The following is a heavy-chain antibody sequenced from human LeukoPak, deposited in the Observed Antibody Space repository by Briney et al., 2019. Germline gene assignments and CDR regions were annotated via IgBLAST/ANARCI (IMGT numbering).Heavy chain of an antibody. J-gene: IGHJ4*02. D-gene: IGHD3-3*01. V-gene: IGHV1-2*02. CDR2: INPSSGGT. CDR1: GYTFTGYY. Sequence: GASVKVSCKASGYTFTGYYMHWVRQAPGQGLEWMGWINPSSGGTNYAQKFQGRVTMTRDTSISTAYMELSRLRSDDTAVYYCASYDFWSGYYDYWGQGTLVTVSS. CDR3: ASYDFWSGYYDY.